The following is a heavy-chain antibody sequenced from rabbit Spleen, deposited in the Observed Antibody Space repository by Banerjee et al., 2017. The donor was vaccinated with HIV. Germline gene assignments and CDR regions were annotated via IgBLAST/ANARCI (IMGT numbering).Heavy chain of an antibody. V-gene: IGHV1S45*01. Sequence: QEQLVESGGGLVKPGASLTLTCKASGFAFSNIDVMCWVRQAPGKGLEWIGCINTATGKVVFATWAKGRFTISKTSSTTVTLQMTSLTAADTATYFCARDTSSSFSSYGMDLWGPGTLVTVS. CDR2: INTATGKV. D-gene: IGHD1-1*01. CDR3: ARDTSSSFSSYGMDL. CDR1: GFAFSNIDV. J-gene: IGHJ6*01.